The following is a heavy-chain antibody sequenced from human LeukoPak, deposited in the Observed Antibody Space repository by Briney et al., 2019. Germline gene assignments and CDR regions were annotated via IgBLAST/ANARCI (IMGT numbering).Heavy chain of an antibody. CDR1: GLTFSRYN. CDR2: IGTSSNNI. J-gene: IGHJ4*02. D-gene: IGHD1-7*01. V-gene: IGHV3-21*01. Sequence: GGSLRLSCAASGLTFSRYNMNWVRQAPGKGLKWVSSIGTSSNNIYYTDSVKGRFTISRDNAKNSLYLQVDSLRVEDTAVYFCASGTVGNYALDYWGQGTLVTVSS. CDR3: ASGTVGNYALDY.